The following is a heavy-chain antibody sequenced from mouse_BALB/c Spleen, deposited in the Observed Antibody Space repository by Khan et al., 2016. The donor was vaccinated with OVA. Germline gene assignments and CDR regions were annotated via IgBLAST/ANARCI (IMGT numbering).Heavy chain of an antibody. V-gene: IGHV9-3-1*01. CDR2: INTYTGEP. J-gene: IGHJ4*01. Sequence: QIQLVQSGPELKKPGETVKISCKASGYTFTNYGMNWVKQSPGKALKWMGWINTYTGEPTYADDFKGRFVFSLETSASTAYLQINNLKNEDTATYFCARPPCFSYTLDHGGQGTSVTVSS. CDR3: ARPPCFSYTLDH. CDR1: GYTFTNYG.